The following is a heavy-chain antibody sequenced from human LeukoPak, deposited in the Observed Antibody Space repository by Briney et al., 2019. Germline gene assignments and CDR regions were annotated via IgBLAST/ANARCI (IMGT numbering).Heavy chain of an antibody. Sequence: SETLSLTCAVYGGSFSGYYWSWIRQPPGKGLEWIGEINHSGSTNYNPSLKSRVTISVDTSKNQFSLKLSSVTAADTAVYYCASCTDPSGFDYWGQGILVTVSS. V-gene: IGHV4-34*01. CDR1: GGSFSGYY. D-gene: IGHD2-8*01. CDR2: INHSGST. CDR3: ASCTDPSGFDY. J-gene: IGHJ4*02.